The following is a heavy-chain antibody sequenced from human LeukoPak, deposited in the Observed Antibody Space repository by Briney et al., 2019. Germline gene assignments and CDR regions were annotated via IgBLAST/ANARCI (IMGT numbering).Heavy chain of an antibody. V-gene: IGHV3-23*01. CDR1: GFPFSSHA. Sequence: GGSLRLSCAASGFPFSSHAMRWVRQPPGKGLEWVAAISNGKTYYADSVRGRFAISRDDSTNTVYLHMNSLRDEDTALYHCVREAGYCAPVCVKTTWFDPWGQGTLVTVSS. J-gene: IGHJ5*02. CDR2: ISNGKT. CDR3: VREAGYCAPVCVKTTWFDP. D-gene: IGHD2-15*01.